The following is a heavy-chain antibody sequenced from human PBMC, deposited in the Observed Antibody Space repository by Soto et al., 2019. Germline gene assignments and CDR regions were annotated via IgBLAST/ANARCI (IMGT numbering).Heavy chain of an antibody. J-gene: IGHJ3*02. CDR1: GFTFSTYW. CDR2: VKQDGSEK. V-gene: IGHV3-7*04. Sequence: PGGSLRLSCAASGFTFSTYWMSWVRQAPGKGLEWVANVKQDGSEKYYVDSVKGRFTMSRDNAKNSVYLQMSSLRVEDTAVYYCARGNYHDSSGPFSDAFDIWGQGTMVTVSS. CDR3: ARGNYHDSSGPFSDAFDI. D-gene: IGHD3-22*01.